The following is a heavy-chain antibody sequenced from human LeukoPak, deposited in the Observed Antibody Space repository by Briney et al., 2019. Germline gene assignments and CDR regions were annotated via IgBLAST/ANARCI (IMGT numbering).Heavy chain of an antibody. CDR1: GGTFSSYA. J-gene: IGHJ4*02. CDR3: ARSADVDTALGDYFDY. V-gene: IGHV1-69*01. D-gene: IGHD5-18*01. CDR2: IIPIFGTA. Sequence: SVKVSCKASGGTFSSYAISWVRQAPGQGLERMGGIIPIFGTANYAQKFRGRVTITADESTSTAYMELSSLRSEDTAVYYCARSADVDTALGDYFDYWGQGTLVTVSS.